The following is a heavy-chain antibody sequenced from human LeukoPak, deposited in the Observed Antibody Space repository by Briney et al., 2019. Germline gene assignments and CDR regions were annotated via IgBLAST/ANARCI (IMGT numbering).Heavy chain of an antibody. CDR1: GYTFTGYY. Sequence: ASVKVSCKASGYTFTGYYMHWVRQAPGQGLEWMGGFDPEDGETIYAQKFQGRVTMTEDTSTDTAYMELSSLRSEDTAVYYCATDLGLSSGGDYWGQGTLVTVSS. V-gene: IGHV1-24*01. D-gene: IGHD6-19*01. CDR3: ATDLGLSSGGDY. CDR2: FDPEDGET. J-gene: IGHJ4*02.